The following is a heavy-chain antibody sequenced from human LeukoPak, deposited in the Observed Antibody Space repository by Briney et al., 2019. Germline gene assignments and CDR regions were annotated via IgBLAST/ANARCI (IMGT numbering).Heavy chain of an antibody. V-gene: IGHV1-2*02. CDR3: ARAAKQFSAFDI. CDR1: GYTFTGYY. J-gene: IGHJ3*02. CDR2: INPNSGGT. D-gene: IGHD4-11*01. Sequence: ASVNVSCKASGYTFTGYYMHWVRQAPGQGLEWMGWINPNSGGTNYAQKFQGRVTMTRDTSISTAYMELSRLRSDDTAVYYCARAAKQFSAFDIWGQGTMVTVSS.